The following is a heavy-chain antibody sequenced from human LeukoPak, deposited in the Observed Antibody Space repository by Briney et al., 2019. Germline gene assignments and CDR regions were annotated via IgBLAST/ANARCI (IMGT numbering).Heavy chain of an antibody. J-gene: IGHJ3*02. Sequence: GGSLRLSCAASGFTFDDYAIHWVRQAPGKGLEWVSGISWNSGSIGYADSVKGRFTISRDNAKNSLYLQMNSLRAEDTALYYCAKDTYDILTGGAFDIWGQGTMVTVSS. CDR1: GFTFDDYA. D-gene: IGHD3-9*01. V-gene: IGHV3-9*01. CDR2: ISWNSGSI. CDR3: AKDTYDILTGGAFDI.